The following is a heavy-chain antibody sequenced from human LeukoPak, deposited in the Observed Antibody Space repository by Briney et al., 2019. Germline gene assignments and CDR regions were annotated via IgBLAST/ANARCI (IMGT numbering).Heavy chain of an antibody. V-gene: IGHV3-21*01. CDR3: ASDRLKSIFGVAFGMREEGYYCDY. Sequence: PGGSLRLSCASSGFTLSSYSMIWVRQAPGKGLEWGSSISSSSSYIYYADSVKGRFTISRDNAKNSLYLQMHRLRAEDTAVYYCASDRLKSIFGVAFGMREEGYYCDYGGQGILVTVSS. J-gene: IGHJ4*02. CDR2: ISSSSSYI. D-gene: IGHD3-3*01. CDR1: GFTLSSYS.